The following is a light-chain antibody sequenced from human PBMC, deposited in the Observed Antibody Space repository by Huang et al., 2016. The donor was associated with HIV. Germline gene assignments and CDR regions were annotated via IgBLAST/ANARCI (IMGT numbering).Light chain of an antibody. CDR1: QTVLYSRNNKNY. J-gene: IGKJ1*01. Sequence: DIVMTQSPDSLAVSPGERATINCKSSQTVLYSRNNKNYLAWYQQKPGRPPKLLIYGDTTREYGVTERFSGSGSGTDFTLTINNLQAEDGAVDFCLQYYSVPQTFGHGTKVEIK. V-gene: IGKV4-1*01. CDR3: LQYYSVPQT. CDR2: GDT.